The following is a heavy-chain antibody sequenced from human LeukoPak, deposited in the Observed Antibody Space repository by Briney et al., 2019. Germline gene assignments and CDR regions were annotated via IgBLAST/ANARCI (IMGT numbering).Heavy chain of an antibody. J-gene: IGHJ5*02. CDR2: INPNSGGT. CDR3: ARTGVRFLEWLSTKEYNWFDP. V-gene: IGHV1-2*02. Sequence: ASVKVSCKASGYTFTGYYMHWVRQAPGQGLEWMGWINPNSGGTNYAQKFQGRVTMTRDTSTSTAYMELSRLRSDDTAVYYCARTGVRFLEWLSTKEYNWFDPWGQGTLVTVSS. D-gene: IGHD3-3*01. CDR1: GYTFTGYY.